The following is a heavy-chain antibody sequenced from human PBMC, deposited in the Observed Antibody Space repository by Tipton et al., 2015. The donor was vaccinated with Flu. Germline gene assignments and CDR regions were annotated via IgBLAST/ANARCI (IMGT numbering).Heavy chain of an antibody. J-gene: IGHJ3*02. Sequence: TLSLTCTVSGGSISSSSYYWGWLRQPPGKGLEWIGSIYYSGNTYYNPSLKSRVTISVDTSKNQFSLKLSSVTAADTAVYYCARDGFITMIVVVTPGAFDIWGQGTMVTVSS. CDR3: ARDGFITMIVVVTPGAFDI. CDR2: IYYSGNT. CDR1: GGSISSSSYY. D-gene: IGHD3-22*01. V-gene: IGHV4-39*07.